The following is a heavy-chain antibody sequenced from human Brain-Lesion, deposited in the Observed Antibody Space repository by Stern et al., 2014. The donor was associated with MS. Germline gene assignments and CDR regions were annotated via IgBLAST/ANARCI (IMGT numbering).Heavy chain of an antibody. CDR2: INPNTGGP. CDR1: GYTFTGYY. D-gene: IGHD3-3*01. V-gene: IGHV1-2*02. J-gene: IGHJ6*02. CDR3: ARDQRGITIFGVVTDYYYLGMDV. Sequence: QLVQSGAEVKKPGASVKVSCKTSGYTFTGYYIHWVRQAPGQGLEWMAWINPNTGGPKYAQKFQGRVTMSRDTSISTAYVELSSLTSDDTAVYYCARDQRGITIFGVVTDYYYLGMDVWGQGTTVTVSS.